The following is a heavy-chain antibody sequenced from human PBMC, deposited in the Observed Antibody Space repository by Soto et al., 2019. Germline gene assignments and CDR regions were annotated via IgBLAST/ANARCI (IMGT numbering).Heavy chain of an antibody. Sequence: QVQLVESGGGVVQPGRSLRLSCAASGFTFSSYGMHWVRQAPGKGLGWVAVISYDGSNKYYADSGKGRFTISRDNSKNTLYLQMDRLRAEDTAVYYCAKPPGGWYPPFDYWGQGTLVTVSS. V-gene: IGHV3-30*18. J-gene: IGHJ4*02. CDR1: GFTFSSYG. CDR2: ISYDGSNK. CDR3: AKPPGGWYPPFDY. D-gene: IGHD6-19*01.